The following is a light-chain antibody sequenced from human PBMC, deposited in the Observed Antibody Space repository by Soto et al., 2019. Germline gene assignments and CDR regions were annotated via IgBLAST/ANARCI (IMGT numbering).Light chain of an antibody. Sequence: IVMTQSPDSLAVSLGEGATINCKSSQSVLYSSNNKNYLAWYQQKPGQPPKLLIYWASTRESGVPDRFSGSGSGTDFTLTISSLQAEDVAVYYCQQYYSTLLTFGGGTKVDIK. V-gene: IGKV4-1*01. CDR3: QQYYSTLLT. CDR2: WAS. J-gene: IGKJ4*01. CDR1: QSVLYSSNNKNY.